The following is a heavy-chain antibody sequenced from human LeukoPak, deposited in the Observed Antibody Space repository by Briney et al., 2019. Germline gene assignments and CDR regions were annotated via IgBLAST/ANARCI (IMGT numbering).Heavy chain of an antibody. CDR1: GFTFSSYE. J-gene: IGHJ4*02. V-gene: IGHV3-48*03. CDR2: ISSSGSTI. Sequence: TGGSLRLSCAASGFTFSSYEMNWVRQAPGKGLEWASYISSSGSTIYYADSVKGRFTISRDNAKNSLYLQMNSLRAEDTAVYYCARDRSSGWMEYPATAALWGQGTLVTVFS. D-gene: IGHD6-19*01. CDR3: ARDRSSGWMEYPATAAL.